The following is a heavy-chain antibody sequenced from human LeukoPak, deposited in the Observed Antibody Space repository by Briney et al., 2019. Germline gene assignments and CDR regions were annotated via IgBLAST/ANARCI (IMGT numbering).Heavy chain of an antibody. Sequence: GASVKVFCKASGYTFTGYYMTWLRQSTRQGLEWMGWINPNSGGTNYAQKFQGRVTMTRDTSISTAYMELSRLRSDDTAVYYCAREVLRYFDWLSDAFDIWGQGTMVTVSS. V-gene: IGHV1-2*02. D-gene: IGHD3-9*01. J-gene: IGHJ3*02. CDR2: INPNSGGT. CDR3: AREVLRYFDWLSDAFDI. CDR1: GYTFTGYY.